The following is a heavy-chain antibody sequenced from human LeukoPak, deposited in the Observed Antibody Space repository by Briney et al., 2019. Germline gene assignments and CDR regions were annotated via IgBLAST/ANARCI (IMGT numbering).Heavy chain of an antibody. Sequence: AGGSLCLSCAASGFTFSSYGRSWVRQAPGKGLEWVSAISATGGTTYYADSVKGRFTISRDNSKNTLYLQMNSLRAEDTAIYYCAKNGDRGAYCSGGSCYPYYYYYIDVWGKETTVTISS. CDR2: ISATGGTT. V-gene: IGHV3-23*01. J-gene: IGHJ6*03. CDR3: AKNGDRGAYCSGGSCYPYYYYYIDV. CDR1: GFTFSSYG. D-gene: IGHD2-15*01.